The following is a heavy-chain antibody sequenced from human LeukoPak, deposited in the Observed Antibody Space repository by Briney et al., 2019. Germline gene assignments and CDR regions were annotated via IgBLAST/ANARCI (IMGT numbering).Heavy chain of an antibody. CDR2: ISSSGT. CDR1: GGSLSKYF. V-gene: IGHV4-59*01. Sequence: SSENLSLTCTVSGGSLSKYFWGWVRQSPGQGPGWVGYISSSGTNYNPSLGSRVTISVDTSKNQFSLKLSSVTAADTAVYYCARDKSLRGNWFGNDYWGQGTLVTVSS. CDR3: ARDKSLRGNWFGNDY. D-gene: IGHD3-10*01. J-gene: IGHJ4*02.